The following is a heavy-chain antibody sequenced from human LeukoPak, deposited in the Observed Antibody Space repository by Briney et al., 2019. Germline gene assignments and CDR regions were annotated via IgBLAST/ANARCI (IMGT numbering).Heavy chain of an antibody. CDR1: GFLFSRYE. V-gene: IGHV3-48*03. D-gene: IGHD2-15*01. CDR2: LSSRGRTI. CDR3: ARDCGGGSGYGPYDAFDI. J-gene: IGHJ3*02. Sequence: GGPQRLPCAPCGFLFSRYEVNWVRQSPEKALEWLSYLSSRGRTISYTVSVKGRFTIPRDKTKHSLYLQMNSLRAEDTAVYYCARDCGGGSGYGPYDAFDIWGEGTMVTVSS.